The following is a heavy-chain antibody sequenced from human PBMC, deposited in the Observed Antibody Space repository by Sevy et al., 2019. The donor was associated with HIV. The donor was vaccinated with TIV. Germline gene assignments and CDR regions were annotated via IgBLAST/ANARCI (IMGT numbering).Heavy chain of an antibody. CDR3: ARDFFDSSDGEADDAFDI. V-gene: IGHV3-33*01. D-gene: IGHD3-22*01. CDR1: GFTFSSYG. J-gene: IGHJ3*02. Sequence: GGSLRLSCAASGFTFSSYGMHWVRQAPGKGLEWVAVIWYDGSNKYYVDSVKGRFTISRDNSKNTLYLQMNSLRAEDTAVYYCARDFFDSSDGEADDAFDIWGQGTLVTVSS. CDR2: IWYDGSNK.